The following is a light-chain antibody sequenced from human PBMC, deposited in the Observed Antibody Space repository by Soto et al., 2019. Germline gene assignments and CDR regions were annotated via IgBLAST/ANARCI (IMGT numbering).Light chain of an antibody. CDR3: QQYDNLHT. CDR1: QDISNY. Sequence: DIQMTQSPSSLSASVGDRVTITCQASQDISNYLNWYQQKPGKDPKLLIYDASNLETGVPSRFSGSGSGTDFTFTISSLQPEDIATYYCQQYDNLHTFGQGTKLEIK. CDR2: DAS. J-gene: IGKJ2*01. V-gene: IGKV1-33*01.